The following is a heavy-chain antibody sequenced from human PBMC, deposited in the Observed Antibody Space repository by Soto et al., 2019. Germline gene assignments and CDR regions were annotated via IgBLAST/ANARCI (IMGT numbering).Heavy chain of an antibody. CDR2: IIPILGIA. V-gene: IGHV1-69*08. CDR1: GGTFSSYT. CDR3: AREGSYYGDYGSRVVY. D-gene: IGHD4-17*01. J-gene: IGHJ4*02. Sequence: QVQLVQSGAEVKKPGSSVKVSCKASGGTFSSYTISWVRQAPGQGLEWMGRIIPILGIANYAQKFQGRVTITADKSTSTAYMELSSLRSEDTAVYYCAREGSYYGDYGSRVVYWGQGTLVTVSS.